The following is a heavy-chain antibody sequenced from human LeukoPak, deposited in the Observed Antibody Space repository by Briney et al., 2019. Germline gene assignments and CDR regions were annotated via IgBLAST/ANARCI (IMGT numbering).Heavy chain of an antibody. D-gene: IGHD2-15*01. CDR1: GGSFSGYY. Sequence: SETLSLTCAAYGGSFSGYYWSWIRQPPGKGLEWIGEINHSGSTNYNPSLKSRVTISVDTSKNQFSLKLSSVTAADTAVYYCARVSVVVAAPDAFDIWGQGTMVTVPS. V-gene: IGHV4-34*01. CDR2: INHSGST. J-gene: IGHJ3*02. CDR3: ARVSVVVAAPDAFDI.